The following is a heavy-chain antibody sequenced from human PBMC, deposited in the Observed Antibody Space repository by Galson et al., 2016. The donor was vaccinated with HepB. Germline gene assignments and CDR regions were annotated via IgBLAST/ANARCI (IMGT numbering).Heavy chain of an antibody. D-gene: IGHD5-18*01. J-gene: IGHJ4*02. V-gene: IGHV3-21*01. CDR1: GFTLSAYS. CDR2: ISKSSRDI. CDR3: VRGGYSFGNFHY. Sequence: SLRLSCAASGFTLSAYSMNWVRQAPGKGLEWVSSISKSSRDIHYAESLKGRFTISRDNAKNSLFLHMNNLRAEDTAIYYCVRGGYSFGNFHYWGQGTLVTVSS.